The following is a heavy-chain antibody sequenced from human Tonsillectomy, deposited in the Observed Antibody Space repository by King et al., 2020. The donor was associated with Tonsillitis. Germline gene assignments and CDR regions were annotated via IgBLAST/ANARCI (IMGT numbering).Heavy chain of an antibody. CDR3: ARASSKYCSGGSCYSSPFDY. V-gene: IGHV3-30-3*01. CDR2: ISYDGSNK. D-gene: IGHD2-15*01. J-gene: IGHJ4*02. Sequence: VQLVESGGXVVXXXXSXXXXXXASRFXFXSYAXHWXXQAPGKGQEWVTLISYDGSNKYYADSVKGRFTISRDNSKNTLYLQMNSLRAEDTAVYYCARASSKYCSGGSCYSSPFDYWGQGTLVTVSS. CDR1: RFXFXSYA.